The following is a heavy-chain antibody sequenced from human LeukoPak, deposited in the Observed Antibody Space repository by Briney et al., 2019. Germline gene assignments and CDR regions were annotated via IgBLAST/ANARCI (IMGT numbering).Heavy chain of an antibody. CDR2: ISSSGNT. CDR1: GGSTSGGNYH. CDR3: ARLGAGPTYYDFRSGYSSFYFDY. D-gene: IGHD3-3*01. Sequence: SETLSLTCIVSGGSTSGGNYHWGWIRRPPGKGLEWIGGISSSGNTYYNPSLKSRITISIDTSKNHFSLKLSSVTAADTAVYYCARLGAGPTYYDFRSGYSSFYFDYWGQGTLVTVSS. J-gene: IGHJ4*02. V-gene: IGHV4-39*02.